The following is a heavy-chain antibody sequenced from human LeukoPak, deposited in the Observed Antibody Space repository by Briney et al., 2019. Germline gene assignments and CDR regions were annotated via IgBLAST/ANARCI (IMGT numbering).Heavy chain of an antibody. J-gene: IGHJ4*02. CDR3: ARDYYQYYFDY. CDR1: GLTVSSNY. D-gene: IGHD3-10*01. CDR2: IYSGGNT. V-gene: IGHV3-66*01. Sequence: PGGSLRLSCIASGLTVSSNYMSWVRQAPGKGLEWVSVIYSGGNTYYADSVKGRFTISRDNSKNMVFVQMNTLRAEDTAVYYCARDYYQYYFDYWGQGTLVTVSS.